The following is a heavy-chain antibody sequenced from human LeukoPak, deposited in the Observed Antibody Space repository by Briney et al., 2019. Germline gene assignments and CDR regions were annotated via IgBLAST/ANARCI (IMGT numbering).Heavy chain of an antibody. CDR2: ILYDGTNK. Sequence: GGSLRLSCAASGFTFSSFGMHWVRQAPGQGLEWVAFILYDGTNKYYADSVKGRFTISRDNSKNTLSLQMNSLRAEDTALYYCTKDKRGWAAAGYGGAFDYWGQGTLVTVSS. D-gene: IGHD6-13*01. CDR3: TKDKRGWAAAGYGGAFDY. CDR1: GFTFSSFG. V-gene: IGHV3-30*02. J-gene: IGHJ4*02.